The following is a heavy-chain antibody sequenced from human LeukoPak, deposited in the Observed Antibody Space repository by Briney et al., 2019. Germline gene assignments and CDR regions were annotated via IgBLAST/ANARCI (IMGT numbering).Heavy chain of an antibody. J-gene: IGHJ6*02. Sequence: GGSLRLSCAASGFIFSSYAMNWVRQAPGKGLEWVSGLSGSGGTTYYADSVKGRFTISRDNSRNTLYLQMNSLRADDTAVYYCAKRISGSVWFYYGLDVWGQGTTVTVSS. D-gene: IGHD6-25*01. V-gene: IGHV3-23*01. CDR1: GFIFSSYA. CDR3: AKRISGSVWFYYGLDV. CDR2: LSGSGGTT.